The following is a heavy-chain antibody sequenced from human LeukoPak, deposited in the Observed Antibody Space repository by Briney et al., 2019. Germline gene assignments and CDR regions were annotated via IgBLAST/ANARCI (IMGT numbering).Heavy chain of an antibody. CDR2: IYYSGST. Sequence: SETLSLTCTVSGGSISTYYWNWIRQPPGKGLEWIGYIYYSGSTNYNPSLKSRVTISVDTSKNQFSLKLSSVTAADTAVYYCARGGRIAAARFYYFDYWGQGTLVTVSS. CDR3: ARGGRIAAARFYYFDY. V-gene: IGHV4-59*12. CDR1: GGSISTYY. J-gene: IGHJ4*02. D-gene: IGHD6-13*01.